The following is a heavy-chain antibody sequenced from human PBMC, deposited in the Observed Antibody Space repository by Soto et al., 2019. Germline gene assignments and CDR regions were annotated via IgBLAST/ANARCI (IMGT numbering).Heavy chain of an antibody. CDR1: GGTFSSYA. V-gene: IGHV1-69*06. CDR3: ARGGYSSTWSNLLDRSGLDV. J-gene: IGHJ6*02. CDR2: IVPLFRTT. Sequence: SVKVSCKTSGGTFSSYAISWVRQAPGQGLEWMGGIVPLFRTTNYAQKFQGRVTITADTSTYTVYMALSGLRSGDTAVYYCARGGYSSTWSNLLDRSGLDVWGQGTTVTVSS. D-gene: IGHD6-13*01.